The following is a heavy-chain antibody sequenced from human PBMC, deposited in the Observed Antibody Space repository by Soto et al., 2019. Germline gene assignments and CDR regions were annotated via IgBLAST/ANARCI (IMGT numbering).Heavy chain of an antibody. CDR1: AESISSSSYY. CDR3: ARQRTTVVTQAYFDH. J-gene: IGHJ4*02. V-gene: IGHV4-39*01. CDR2: IYYSGRT. Sequence: SETLSLTCIVSAESISSSSYYWGWIRHPPGKGLEWIGSIYYSGRTYYNPSFKSRVTISIDTSKNQFSLKLSSVTATDTAVYYCARQRTTVVTQAYFDHWGQGSLVTVSS. D-gene: IGHD2-21*02.